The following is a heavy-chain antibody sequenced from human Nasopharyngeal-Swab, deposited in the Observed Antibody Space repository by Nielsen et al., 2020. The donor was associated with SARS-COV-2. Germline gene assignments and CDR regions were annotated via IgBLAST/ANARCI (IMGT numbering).Heavy chain of an antibody. CDR2: INPNSGAT. V-gene: IGHV1-2*02. Sequence: WVRQAPGQGLEWMGWINPNSGATNYAQDFQGRVTMTRDTSISTAYMELSRLRSDDTAVYYCARVGCSTSSCLNWFDPWGQGSLVTVSS. J-gene: IGHJ5*02. CDR3: ARVGCSTSSCLNWFDP. D-gene: IGHD2-2*01.